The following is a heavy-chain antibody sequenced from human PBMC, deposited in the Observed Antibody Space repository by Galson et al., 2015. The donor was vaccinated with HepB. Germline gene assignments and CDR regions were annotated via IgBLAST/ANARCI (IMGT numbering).Heavy chain of an antibody. CDR2: MNPNSGNT. V-gene: IGHV1-8*01. J-gene: IGHJ5*02. Sequence: SVKVSCKASGYTFTSYDINWVRQATGQGLEWMGWMNPNSGNTGYAQKFQGRVTMTRNTSISTAYMELSSLRSEDTAVYHCARGRRRYSGYDDNWFDPWGQGTLVIVSS. D-gene: IGHD5-12*01. CDR3: ARGRRRYSGYDDNWFDP. CDR1: GYTFTSYD.